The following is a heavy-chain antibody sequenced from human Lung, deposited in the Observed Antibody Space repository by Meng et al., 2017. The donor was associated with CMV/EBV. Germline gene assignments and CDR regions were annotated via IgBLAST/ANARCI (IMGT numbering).Heavy chain of an antibody. CDR2: IKEDGSDK. V-gene: IGHV3-7*01. Sequence: GGSLRLXCAASGFTFINYWMSWVRQAPGKGLEWVANIKEDGSDKYYVDSVKGRFTISRDNAKNSLYLQMNSLRAEDTAVYYCARDRAANSFDPWAQGTLVTVSS. J-gene: IGHJ5*02. D-gene: IGHD6-25*01. CDR3: ARDRAANSFDP. CDR1: GFTFINYW.